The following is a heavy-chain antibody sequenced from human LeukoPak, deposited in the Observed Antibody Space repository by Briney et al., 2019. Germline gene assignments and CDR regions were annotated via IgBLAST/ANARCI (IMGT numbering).Heavy chain of an antibody. CDR3: ATARAKGGSYYLTLDY. CDR2: ISYSGST. J-gene: IGHJ4*02. Sequence: SETLSLTCTVSGGSIRSSSFYWGWIRQPPGKGLEWIGYISYSGSTNYNPSLKSRVTISVDTSKNQFSLNLSSVTAADTAVYYCATARAKGGSYYLTLDYWGQGTLVTVSS. D-gene: IGHD1-26*01. CDR1: GGSIRSSSFY. V-gene: IGHV4-61*05.